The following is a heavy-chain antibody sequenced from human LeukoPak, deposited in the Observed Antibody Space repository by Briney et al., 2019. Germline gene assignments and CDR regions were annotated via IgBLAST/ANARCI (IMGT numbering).Heavy chain of an antibody. CDR3: VRVTWRDGYDFSDY. J-gene: IGHJ4*02. CDR1: GFAVFNHG. V-gene: IGHV3-30*03. CDR2: LSLTGSNG. Sequence: GGSLRLSCAASGFAVFNHGMYWVRQAPAKGLEWVAHLSLTGSNGFYADSVKGRFTIFRDDSKNTLYLQMNRLRAEDTALYSCVRVTWRDGYDFSDYWGRGTLVTVSS. D-gene: IGHD5-12*01.